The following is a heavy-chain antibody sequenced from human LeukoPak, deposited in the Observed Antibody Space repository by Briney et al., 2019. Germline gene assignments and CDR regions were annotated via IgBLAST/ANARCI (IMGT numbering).Heavy chain of an antibody. J-gene: IGHJ5*01. CDR2: IKPDGSEQ. CDR3: ARGEKSGVAYTNWLDS. CDR1: GFTFSDYY. D-gene: IGHD3-3*01. Sequence: GGSLRLSCAASGFTFSDYYMSWVRQAPGEGLDWVAAIKPDGSEQYYVDSAKGRFTISRDNAKNSLFLQMNSLRAEDTALYYCARGEKSGVAYTNWLDSWGQGTLVPVSS. V-gene: IGHV3-7*01.